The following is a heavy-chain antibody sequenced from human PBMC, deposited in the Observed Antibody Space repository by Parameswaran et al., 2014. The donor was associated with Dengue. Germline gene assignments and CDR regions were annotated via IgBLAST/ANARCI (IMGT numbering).Heavy chain of an antibody. J-gene: IGHJ4*02. D-gene: IGHD6-19*01. CDR3: TTDGYSSGWYDNY. Sequence: RWIRQPPGRGWSGLAVLKAKTDGGTTDYAAPVKGRFTISRDDSKNTLYLQMNSLKTEDTAVYYCTTDGYSSGWYDNYWGQGTLVTVSS. V-gene: IGHV3-15*01. CDR2: LKAKTDGGTT.